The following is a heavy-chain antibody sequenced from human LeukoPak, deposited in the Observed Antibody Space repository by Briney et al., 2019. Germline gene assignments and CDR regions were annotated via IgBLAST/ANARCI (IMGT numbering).Heavy chain of an antibody. CDR1: GFTFSSYA. D-gene: IGHD1/OR15-1a*01. CDR2: ISYDGINQ. J-gene: IGHJ4*02. Sequence: GRSLRLSCATSGFTFSSYAMHWVRQAPGKGLECVALISYDGINQYYADSVKGRFIISRDNSKNTLYLQLNSLRLEDTAVYYCTLTTFGVVYYFDYWGQGTLVTVSS. V-gene: IGHV3-30*04. CDR3: TLTTFGVVYYFDY.